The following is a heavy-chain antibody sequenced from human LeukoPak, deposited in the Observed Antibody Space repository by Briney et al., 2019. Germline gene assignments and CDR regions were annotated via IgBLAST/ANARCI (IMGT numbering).Heavy chain of an antibody. CDR2: INGDGSST. V-gene: IGHV3-74*01. D-gene: IGHD5-24*01. CDR3: ARDRSYNLDY. Sequence: PGGSLRLSCAASGFTFSSYWMHWVRQAPGKGLWWVTHINGDGSSTSYADSVKGRVTISRDNAKNTLYLQINSLTAEDLAAYYCARDRSYNLDYWGQGTLVTVSS. J-gene: IGHJ4*02. CDR1: GFTFSSYW.